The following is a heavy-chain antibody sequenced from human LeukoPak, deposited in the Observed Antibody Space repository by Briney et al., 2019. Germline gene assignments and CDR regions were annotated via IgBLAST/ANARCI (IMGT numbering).Heavy chain of an antibody. J-gene: IGHJ4*02. V-gene: IGHV4-4*02. CDR2: VHLSGRT. CDR1: GGSISATNW. CDR3: AREGGPYRPLDY. Sequence: SGTLSLTCDVSGGSISATNWWTWVRQPPGEGLEWIGEVHLSGRTNYNPSLESRVTMSVDMSENHISLKLTSVTAADTAVYYCAREGGPYRPLDYSGQGTLVTVSS.